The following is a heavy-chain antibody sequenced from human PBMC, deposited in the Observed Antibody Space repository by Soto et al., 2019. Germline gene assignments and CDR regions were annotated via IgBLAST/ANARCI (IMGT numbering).Heavy chain of an antibody. V-gene: IGHV2-70*01. D-gene: IGHD3-3*01. CDR3: ARIPKYYDFWSGYNY. Sequence: SGPTRVNTTQTLTLTCTFSGFSLSTSGMCVSWIRQPPGKALEWLALIDWDDDKYYSTSLKTRLTISKDTSKNQVVLTMTNMDPVDTATYYCARIPKYYDFWSGYNYWGQGTLVTVSS. J-gene: IGHJ4*02. CDR2: IDWDDDK. CDR1: GFSLSTSGMC.